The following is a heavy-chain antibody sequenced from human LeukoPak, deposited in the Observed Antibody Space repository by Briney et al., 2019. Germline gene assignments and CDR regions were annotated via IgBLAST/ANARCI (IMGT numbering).Heavy chain of an antibody. CDR1: GFAFSNFG. CDR3: AREGYYDTPFDY. D-gene: IGHD3-22*01. Sequence: GGSLRLSCAASGFAFSNFGMSWVRQAPGKGLEWVSGISGSCGTTYHADSVKGRFTISRDNSKNTLDLQMNSLRAEDTPVYYCAREGYYDTPFDYWGQGTLVTVSS. CDR2: ISGSCGTT. V-gene: IGHV3-23*01. J-gene: IGHJ4*02.